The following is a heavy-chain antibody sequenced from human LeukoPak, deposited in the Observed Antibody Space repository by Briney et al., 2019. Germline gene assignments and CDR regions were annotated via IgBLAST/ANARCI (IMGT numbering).Heavy chain of an antibody. CDR1: GFTFSSYW. J-gene: IGHJ4*02. D-gene: IGHD3-3*01. CDR2: IKQEGSEK. CDR3: ARPYTIFGVVSLFDY. V-gene: IGHV3-7*01. Sequence: GGSLRLSCAASGFTFSSYWMSWVRQAPGKGLEGVANIKQEGSEKYYVDSVKGRFTISRDNAKNSLYLQMNSLRAEDTAVYYCARPYTIFGVVSLFDYWGQGTLVTVSS.